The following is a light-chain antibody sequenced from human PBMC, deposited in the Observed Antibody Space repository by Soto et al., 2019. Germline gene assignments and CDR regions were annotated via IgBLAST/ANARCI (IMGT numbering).Light chain of an antibody. Sequence: EIVLTQSPATLSLSPGERATLSCRASQSVSNSLAWYQQKPGQAPRLLIYDVSNRATGIPARFSGSGSGTDFTLTISSLEPEDFAVYYCQQRSNWLLTFGGGTKVEIK. CDR1: QSVSNS. J-gene: IGKJ4*01. CDR3: QQRSNWLLT. V-gene: IGKV3-11*01. CDR2: DVS.